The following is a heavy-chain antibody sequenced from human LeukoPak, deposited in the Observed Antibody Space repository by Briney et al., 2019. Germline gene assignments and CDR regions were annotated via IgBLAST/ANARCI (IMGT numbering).Heavy chain of an antibody. V-gene: IGHV3-53*01. CDR2: IYSGGST. Sequence: GGSLRLSCAASGFTVSSNYMSWVRQAPGKGLEWVSVIYSGGSTYYADSVKGRFTISRDNSKNTLYLQMNSLRAEDTAVYYCARDSSGYYYVLDYWGQGTLVTVSS. CDR3: ARDSSGYYYVLDY. D-gene: IGHD3-22*01. CDR1: GFTVSSNY. J-gene: IGHJ4*02.